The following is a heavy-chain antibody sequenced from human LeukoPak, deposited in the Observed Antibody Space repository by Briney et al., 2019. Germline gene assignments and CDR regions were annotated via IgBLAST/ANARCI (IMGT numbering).Heavy chain of an antibody. J-gene: IGHJ4*02. CDR2: IFISGST. V-gene: IGHV4-4*07. CDR3: ATLTKYSSGWPFDY. CDR1: GGSISSYY. D-gene: IGHD6-19*01. Sequence: SETLSLTCTVSGGSISSYYWSWIRQSAGKELEWIGRIFISGSTNYNPSLKSRVTMSVDTSKNQFSLKLSSVTAADTAVYYCATLTKYSSGWPFDYWGQGTLVTVSS.